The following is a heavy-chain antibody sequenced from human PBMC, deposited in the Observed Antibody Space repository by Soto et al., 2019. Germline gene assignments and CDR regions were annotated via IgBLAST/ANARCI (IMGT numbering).Heavy chain of an antibody. CDR2: IKQDVSEK. CDR1: EFTLSSYW. D-gene: IGHD2-21*01. CDR3: ARDLSPVIACGRAKCYYDVFDL. J-gene: IGHJ3*01. Sequence: EEQLVESGGGLVQPGGSLRLSCAAFEFTLSSYWMTWVRQALGKGLEWVANIKQDVSEKNYLDSVKGRFTVSRDNARNSLYLQMNGLRAEDTAVYYCARDLSPVIACGRAKCYYDVFDLWGQGTVVTVSS. V-gene: IGHV3-7*01.